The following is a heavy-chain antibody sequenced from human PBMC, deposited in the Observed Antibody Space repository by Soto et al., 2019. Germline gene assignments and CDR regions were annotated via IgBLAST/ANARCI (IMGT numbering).Heavy chain of an antibody. J-gene: IGHJ5*02. D-gene: IGHD3-3*01. CDR3: ARWWSGSRQGFDP. CDR2: IYYSGST. CDR1: GGSISSGDYY. V-gene: IGHV4-31*03. Sequence: QVQLQESGPGLVKPSQTLSLTCTVSGGSISSGDYYWSWIRQHPGQGLEWIGYIYYSGSTYYNPSLKSRVTISVATSKNQFSLKLSSVTAADTAVYYCARWWSGSRQGFDPWGQGTLVTVSS.